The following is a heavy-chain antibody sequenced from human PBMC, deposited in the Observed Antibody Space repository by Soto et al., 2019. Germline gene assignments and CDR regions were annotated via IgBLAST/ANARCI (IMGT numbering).Heavy chain of an antibody. V-gene: IGHV1-69*04. CDR1: GGTFSSYT. CDR2: IIPILGIA. D-gene: IGHD6-13*01. J-gene: IGHJ4*02. CDR3: ARDRGIAAADPFDY. Sequence: VASVKVSCKASGGTFSSYTVSWVRQAPGQGLEWMGRIIPILGIANYAQKFQGRVTITADKSTSTAYMELSSLRSEDTAVYYCARDRGIAAADPFDYWGQGTLVTVSS.